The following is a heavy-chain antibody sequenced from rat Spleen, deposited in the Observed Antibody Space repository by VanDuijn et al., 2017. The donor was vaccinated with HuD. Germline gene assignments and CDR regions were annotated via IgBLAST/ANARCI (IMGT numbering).Heavy chain of an antibody. J-gene: IGHJ4*01. CDR3: ARPIPNYPGIMDA. V-gene: IGHV3-1*01. CDR2: ISYSGST. CDR1: GYSITSNY. D-gene: IGHD1-4*01. Sequence: EVQLQESGPGLVKPSQSLSLTCSVTGYSITSNYWGWIRKFPGNKMEWIGHISYSGSTSYNPSLKSRISITRDTSKNQFFLQLNSVTTEDTATYYCARPIPNYPGIMDAWGQGASVTVSS.